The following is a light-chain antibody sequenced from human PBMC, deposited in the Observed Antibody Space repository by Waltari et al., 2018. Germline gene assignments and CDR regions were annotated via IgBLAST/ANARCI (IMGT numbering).Light chain of an antibody. CDR3: QSADGSGTYVV. Sequence: YELTQPPSVSVSPGQTARITCSGDALPRQYAYWYQQRPGQAPMLMIYQDTQRPSEIPERFSGSSSGTTVTLTISEVQAEDEADYYCQSADGSGTYVVFGGGTKLTVL. V-gene: IGLV3-25*03. CDR1: ALPRQY. J-gene: IGLJ2*01. CDR2: QDT.